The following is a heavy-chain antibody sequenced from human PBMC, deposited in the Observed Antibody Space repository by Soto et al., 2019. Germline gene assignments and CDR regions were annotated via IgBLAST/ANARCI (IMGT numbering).Heavy chain of an antibody. Sequence: GGSLRLSCAASGLTFSSYWMSWVRQAPGKGLEWVANIKQDGSENYYVDSVKGRFTISRDNAKNSLYLQMNSLRAEDTAVYYCARDTIAAAGTVYYYGMDVWGQGTTVTVSS. CDR1: GLTFSSYW. V-gene: IGHV3-7*01. D-gene: IGHD6-13*01. CDR3: ARDTIAAAGTVYYYGMDV. J-gene: IGHJ6*02. CDR2: IKQDGSEN.